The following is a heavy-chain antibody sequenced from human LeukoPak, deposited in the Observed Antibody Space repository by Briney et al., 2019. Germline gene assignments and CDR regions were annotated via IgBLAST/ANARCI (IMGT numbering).Heavy chain of an antibody. CDR3: ARGDSSPYYYFDY. J-gene: IGHJ4*02. CDR1: GYSFTAYY. CDR2: INPNGGGT. V-gene: IGHV1-2*02. D-gene: IGHD3-22*01. Sequence: ASVKVSCKASGYSFTAYYMHWVRQAPGQGLEWMGWINPNGGGTKSAQKFQGRVTMTRDTSISTAYMELSSLRSDDTAVFYCARGDSSPYYYFDYWGQGTLVTVSS.